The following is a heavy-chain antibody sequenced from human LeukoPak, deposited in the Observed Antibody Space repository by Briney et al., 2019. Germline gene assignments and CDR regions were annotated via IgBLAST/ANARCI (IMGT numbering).Heavy chain of an antibody. CDR3: ARDSDHTSMLFKGFDY. CDR1: GYSISSGHY. J-gene: IGHJ4*02. Sequence: SETLSLTCTVSGYSISSGHYWGWIRQPPGKGLEWIGNIHQSGSTYYNPSVKSRVSISMDTSKNQFSLKLNSVTAADTAVYYCARDSDHTSMLFKGFDYWGQGTLVTVSS. D-gene: IGHD5-18*01. V-gene: IGHV4-38-2*02. CDR2: IHQSGST.